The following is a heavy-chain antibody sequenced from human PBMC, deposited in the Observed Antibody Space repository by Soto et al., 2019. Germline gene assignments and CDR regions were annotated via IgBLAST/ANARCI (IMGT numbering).Heavy chain of an antibody. CDR3: ATDMTTAETPGDDFDS. V-gene: IGHV3-74*01. J-gene: IGHJ4*02. Sequence: EVQLVESGGAVVQPGGSLRLSCAASGFTFNSYWMHCVRQVPGKGLVWVSRINSAGTITSYADSVRSRFTISRDNAKNTVYLQMNSLRADDTSVYYCATDMTTAETPGDDFDSWGQGILVTVSS. D-gene: IGHD4-17*01. CDR1: GFTFNSYW. CDR2: INSAGTIT.